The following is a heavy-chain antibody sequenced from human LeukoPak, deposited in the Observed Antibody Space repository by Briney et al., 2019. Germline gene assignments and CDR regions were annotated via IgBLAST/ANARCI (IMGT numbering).Heavy chain of an antibody. V-gene: IGHV3-21*01. D-gene: IGHD1-1*01. CDR2: ISSSSSYI. CDR3: AREVQLERSPFYY. CDR1: GFTFSSYS. Sequence: GGSLRLSCAASGFTFSSYSMNWVRQAPGKGLEWVSSISSSSSYIYYADSVKGRFTISRDNAKNSLYLQMNSLRAEDTAVYYCAREVQLERSPFYYWGQGTLVTVSS. J-gene: IGHJ4*02.